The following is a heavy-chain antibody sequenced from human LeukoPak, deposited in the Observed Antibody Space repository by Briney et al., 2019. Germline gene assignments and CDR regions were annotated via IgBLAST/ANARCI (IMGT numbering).Heavy chain of an antibody. CDR3: ARGQDYYDSSGYDY. CDR2: IYTSGST. CDR1: GGSISSYY. D-gene: IGHD3-22*01. J-gene: IGHJ4*02. V-gene: IGHV4-4*07. Sequence: PSETLSLTCTVSGGSISSYYWSWIRQPAGKGLEWIGRIYTSGSTNYNPSLKSRVTMSVDTSKNQFSLKLSSVTAADTAVYYCARGQDYYDSSGYDYWGQGTLVTVSS.